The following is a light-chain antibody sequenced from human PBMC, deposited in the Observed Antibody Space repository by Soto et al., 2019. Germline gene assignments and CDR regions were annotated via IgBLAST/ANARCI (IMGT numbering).Light chain of an antibody. V-gene: IGKV2-28*01. Sequence: IGMTRSPASRTGAPGEPAAILCGYSQRLLHRNGNTFLEWYLRTRGKSTQPLIELGSNRYIGVPDSVSGSEAGTDITLKISRVEAEHVGVYYCMQALQTPYTFGQVTKVDIK. CDR2: LGS. CDR1: QRLLHRNGNTF. CDR3: MQALQTPYT. J-gene: IGKJ2*01.